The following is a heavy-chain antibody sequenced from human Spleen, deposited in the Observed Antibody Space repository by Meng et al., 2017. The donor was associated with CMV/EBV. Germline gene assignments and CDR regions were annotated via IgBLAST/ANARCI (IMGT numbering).Heavy chain of an antibody. CDR1: GYIFTSYG. CDR2: IIPIFGTA. J-gene: IGHJ6*02. CDR3: ARDWAGMVRGVKVLYGMDV. D-gene: IGHD3-10*01. Sequence: SVKVSCKASGYIFTSYGISLVRQAPGQGLEWMGGIIPIFGTANYAQKFQGRVTITTDESTSTAYMELSSLRSEDTAVYYCARDWAGMVRGVKVLYGMDVWGQGTTVTVSS. V-gene: IGHV1-69*05.